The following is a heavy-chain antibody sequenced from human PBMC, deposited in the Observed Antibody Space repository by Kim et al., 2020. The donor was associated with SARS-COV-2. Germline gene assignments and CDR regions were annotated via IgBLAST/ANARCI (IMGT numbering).Heavy chain of an antibody. Sequence: SETLSLTCTFSGDSISRSSNYWGWRRRPPGEGLAWIGSLNYRGNTYYNPSLKSRVTISVDTSKNQFSLKMRSVTAADTAVYYCARLVSENSAVEYWGQGTLVTVSS. CDR2: LNYRGNT. CDR1: GDSISRSSNY. J-gene: IGHJ4*02. V-gene: IGHV4-39*01. CDR3: ARLVSENSAVEY.